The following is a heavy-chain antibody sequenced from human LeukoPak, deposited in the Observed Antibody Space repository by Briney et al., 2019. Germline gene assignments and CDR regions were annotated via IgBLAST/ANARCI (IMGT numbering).Heavy chain of an antibody. D-gene: IGHD1-7*01. CDR1: GGSFSGYY. CDR3: ARETTCLDY. Sequence: SSETLSLTCAVYGGSFSGYYWSWIRQPPGKGLEWIGEINHSGSTNYNPSLKSRVTISVDTSKNQFSLKLSSVTAADTAVYYCARETTCLDYWGQGTLVTVSS. CDR2: INHSGST. J-gene: IGHJ4*02. V-gene: IGHV4-34*09.